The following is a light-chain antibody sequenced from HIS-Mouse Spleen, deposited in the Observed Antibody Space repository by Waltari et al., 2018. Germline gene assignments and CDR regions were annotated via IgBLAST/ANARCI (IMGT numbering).Light chain of an antibody. CDR3: QSYDSSNHVV. Sequence: NFMLTQPHSVSESPGKTVTISCTSSSRSIASNYVQWYQQRPASAPTTVIYKDNQRPSGVPDRFSGSIDSSSNSASLTISGLKTEDEADYYCQSYDSSNHVVFGGGTKLTVL. CDR2: KDN. J-gene: IGLJ2*01. V-gene: IGLV6-57*04. CDR1: SRSIASNY.